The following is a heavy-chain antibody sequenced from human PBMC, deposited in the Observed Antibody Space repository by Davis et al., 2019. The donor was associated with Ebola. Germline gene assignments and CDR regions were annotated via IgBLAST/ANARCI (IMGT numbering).Heavy chain of an antibody. J-gene: IGHJ6*03. CDR1: GFTVSSNY. Sequence: GESLKISCAASGFTVSSNYMSWVRQAPGKGLEWVSVIYSGGSTYYADSVKGRFTISRDNSKNTLYLQMNSLRAEDTGVYYCARGYCSSNSCHKVYYYYYYYMDVWGKGTTVTVSS. V-gene: IGHV3-53*05. CDR3: ARGYCSSNSCHKVYYYYYYYMDV. CDR2: IYSGGST. D-gene: IGHD2-2*02.